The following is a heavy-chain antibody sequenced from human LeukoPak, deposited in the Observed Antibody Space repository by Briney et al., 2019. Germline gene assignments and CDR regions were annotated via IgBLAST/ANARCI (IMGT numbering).Heavy chain of an antibody. D-gene: IGHD6-6*01. J-gene: IGHJ3*02. CDR1: GGSIGTSNYY. CDR2: IYYSGST. Sequence: SETLSLTCTVSGGSIGTSNYYWSWIRQPPGKGLEWIGYIYYSGSTNYNPSLKSRVTISVDTSKNQFSLKLSSVTAADTAVYYCARVDSSSSVYAFDIWGQGTMVTVSS. CDR3: ARVDSSSSVYAFDI. V-gene: IGHV4-61*01.